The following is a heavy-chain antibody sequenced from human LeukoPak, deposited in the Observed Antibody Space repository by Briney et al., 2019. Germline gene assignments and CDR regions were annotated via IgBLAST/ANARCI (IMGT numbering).Heavy chain of an antibody. Sequence: PSETLSLTCTVSGGSISSYYWSWIRQPPGKGLEWIGYIYYSGSTNYNPSLKSRVTISLDTSKHQFSLKLSSVTAAETAVYYCARVPDTAMVTFYFDYWGQGTLVTVSS. CDR3: ARVPDTAMVTFYFDY. D-gene: IGHD5-18*01. V-gene: IGHV4-59*08. CDR1: GGSISSYY. CDR2: IYYSGST. J-gene: IGHJ4*02.